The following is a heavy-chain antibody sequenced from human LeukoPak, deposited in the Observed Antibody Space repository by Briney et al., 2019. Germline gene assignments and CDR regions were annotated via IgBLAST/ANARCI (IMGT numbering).Heavy chain of an antibody. D-gene: IGHD6-13*01. CDR2: MFYSGGT. Sequence: SETLSLTCTVSGGSTTPYYWTWIRQPLGKGLEWIGYMFYSGGTNYNPALKSRVIMSVDTSKNQFSLKLTSVTAADTAVYYCGRHPSASSWYDNWGQGILVTVSS. V-gene: IGHV4-59*08. J-gene: IGHJ5*02. CDR3: GRHPSASSWYDN. CDR1: GGSTTPYY.